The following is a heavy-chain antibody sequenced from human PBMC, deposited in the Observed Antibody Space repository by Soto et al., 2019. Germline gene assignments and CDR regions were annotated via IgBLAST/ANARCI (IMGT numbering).Heavy chain of an antibody. CDR3: AKSRRVDIVATTLYYYYYGMDV. CDR2: ISYDGSNK. Sequence: PGGSLRLSCAASGFTFSSYSMHWVRQAPGKGLGWVAVISYDGSNKYYADSVKGRFTISRDNSKNTLYLQMNSLRAEDTAVYYCAKSRRVDIVATTLYYYYYGMDVWGQGTTVTVSS. V-gene: IGHV3-30*18. J-gene: IGHJ6*02. CDR1: GFTFSSYS. D-gene: IGHD5-12*01.